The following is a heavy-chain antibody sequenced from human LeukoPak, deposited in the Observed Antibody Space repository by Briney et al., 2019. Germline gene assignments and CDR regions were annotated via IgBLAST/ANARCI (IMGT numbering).Heavy chain of an antibody. V-gene: IGHV4-59*01. CDR1: GGSISSYY. D-gene: IGHD6-19*01. Sequence: SGTLSLTCTVSGGSISSYYWSWIRQPPGKGLEWIGYIFYSGSTNYNPSLKSRVTISVDTSKNQFSLKLSSVTAADTAVHYCARESRGWSYFDYWGQGTLVTVSS. CDR3: ARESRGWSYFDY. J-gene: IGHJ4*02. CDR2: IFYSGST.